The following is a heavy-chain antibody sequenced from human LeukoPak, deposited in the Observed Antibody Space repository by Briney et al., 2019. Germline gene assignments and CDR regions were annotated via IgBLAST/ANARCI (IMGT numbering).Heavy chain of an antibody. J-gene: IGHJ4*02. V-gene: IGHV1-18*04. Sequence: GASVMVSCKASGYTFTNYGISWVRQAPGQGLEWMAWISANSGETRYAQNLQGRVTMTTDTSTSTAYMELRSLRSDDTAVYYCARVPPSAHQMLSSDYWGQGTQVTVSS. CDR1: GYTFTNYG. CDR3: ARVPPSAHQMLSSDY. D-gene: IGHD2-2*01. CDR2: ISANSGET.